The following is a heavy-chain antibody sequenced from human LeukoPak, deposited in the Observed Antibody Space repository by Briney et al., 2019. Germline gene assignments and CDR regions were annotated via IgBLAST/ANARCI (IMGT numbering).Heavy chain of an antibody. J-gene: IGHJ6*03. V-gene: IGHV4-4*07. CDR2: IYTSGST. D-gene: IGHD4-17*01. CDR1: GGSISSYY. CDR3: ASLTTVTTDDYYYYYMDV. Sequence: PSETLSLTXTVSGGSISSYYWSWIRQPAGKGLEWIGRIYTSGSTNYNPSLKSRVTMSVDTSKNQFSLKLSSVTAADTAVYYCASLTTVTTDDYYYYYMDVWGKGTTVAVSS.